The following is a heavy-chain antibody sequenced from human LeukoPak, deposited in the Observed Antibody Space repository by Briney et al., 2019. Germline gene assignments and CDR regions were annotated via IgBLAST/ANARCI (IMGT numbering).Heavy chain of an antibody. Sequence: ASVKVSCKASGGTFSSYAISWVRQAPGQGLEWMGRIIPILGIANYAQKFQGRVTITADKSTSTAYMELSSLRSEDTAVYYCATDFELGAKTVWGQGTLVTVSS. CDR1: GGTFSSYA. J-gene: IGHJ4*02. V-gene: IGHV1-69*04. D-gene: IGHD1-26*01. CDR3: ATDFELGAKTV. CDR2: IIPILGIA.